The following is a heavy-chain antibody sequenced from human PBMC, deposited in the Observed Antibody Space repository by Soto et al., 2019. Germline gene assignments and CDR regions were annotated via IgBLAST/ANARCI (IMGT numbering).Heavy chain of an antibody. CDR3: ARKHTSSGHHDY. Sequence: QLQLQESGPGLVKPSETLSLTCTVSGGSISSSGYYWGWIRLPPGKGLEWIGSIFYSGTTYYNPSLKSRVTISVDTSKNQFSLKLTSVTAADTAVYYCARKHTSSGHHDYWGQGSLVTVSS. CDR1: GGSISSSGYY. J-gene: IGHJ4*02. D-gene: IGHD6-19*01. V-gene: IGHV4-39*01. CDR2: IFYSGTT.